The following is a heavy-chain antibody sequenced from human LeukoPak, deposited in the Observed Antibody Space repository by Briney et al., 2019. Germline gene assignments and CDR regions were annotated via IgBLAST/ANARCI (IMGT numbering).Heavy chain of an antibody. J-gene: IGHJ4*02. CDR2: ISSRSSYI. V-gene: IGHV3-21*01. CDR1: GFTFSSYS. D-gene: IGHD6-19*01. CDR3: ARDQGTGYSSGWYLGFDY. Sequence: PGGSLRLSCAASGFTFSSYSMNWVRQAPGKGLEWVSSISSRSSYIYYADSVKGRFTISRDNAKNSLYLQMNSLRAEDTAVYYCARDQGTGYSSGWYLGFDYWGQGTPVTVSS.